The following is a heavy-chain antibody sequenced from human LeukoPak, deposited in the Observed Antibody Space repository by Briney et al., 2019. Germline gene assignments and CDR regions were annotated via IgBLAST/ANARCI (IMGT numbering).Heavy chain of an antibody. CDR3: AGATPFKIDY. Sequence: SETLSLTCTFSGGSISSSSYYWGWIRQSPGKGLEWIGSIYYSGNTYYNPSLKSRVTISVDKSKNQFSLKMSSVTAADTAVYYCAGATPFKIDYWGQGTLVTVSS. V-gene: IGHV4-39*07. CDR2: IYYSGNT. J-gene: IGHJ4*02. D-gene: IGHD5-12*01. CDR1: GGSISSSSYY.